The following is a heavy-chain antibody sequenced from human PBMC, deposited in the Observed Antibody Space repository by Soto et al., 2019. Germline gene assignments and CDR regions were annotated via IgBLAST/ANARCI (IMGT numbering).Heavy chain of an antibody. CDR1: GGTFGNFV. Sequence: QVVQSGAEVRRPGSSVKVSCKASGGTFGNFVINWVRQAPGQGLEWMGGITPVFGTPHYAQRFQGRVTITADESTETVYMEMRGLRVGDTAVYYXXXXXTVDTTGYFYYFDFWGQGTLVSVST. CDR2: ITPVFGTP. D-gene: IGHD3-9*01. CDR3: XXXXTVDTTGYFYYFDF. V-gene: IGHV1-69*01. J-gene: IGHJ4*02.